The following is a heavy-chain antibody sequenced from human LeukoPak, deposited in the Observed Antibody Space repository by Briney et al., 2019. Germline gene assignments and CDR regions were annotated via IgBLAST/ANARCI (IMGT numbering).Heavy chain of an antibody. CDR3: ARDQRRLRYFDASRAFDI. J-gene: IGHJ3*02. V-gene: IGHV3-53*01. CDR1: GFTVSNNY. Sequence: GGSLRLSCAASGFTVSNNYMSWVRQAPGKGLEWVSVLYSDGSTYYADSVKGRFTISRDNSKNTLYLQMHSLRAEDTAVYYCARDQRRLRYFDASRAFDIWGQGTMVTVSS. D-gene: IGHD3-9*01. CDR2: LYSDGST.